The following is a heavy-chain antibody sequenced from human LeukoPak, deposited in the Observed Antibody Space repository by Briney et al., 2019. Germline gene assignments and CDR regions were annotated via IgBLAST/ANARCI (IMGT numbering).Heavy chain of an antibody. J-gene: IGHJ4*02. CDR3: AKDLPPLVVVVAATSY. V-gene: IGHV3-23*01. D-gene: IGHD2-15*01. CDR2: IGGSDYST. CDR1: GLTSCSYA. Sequence: GGTLRPSCAASGLTSCSYAMSWVREAPGPGLEGVCGIGGSDYSTYYAYSVKGRFTISIDNSKNTLYLQMNSLRAEDTAVYYCAKDLPPLVVVVAATSYWGQGTLVIVSS.